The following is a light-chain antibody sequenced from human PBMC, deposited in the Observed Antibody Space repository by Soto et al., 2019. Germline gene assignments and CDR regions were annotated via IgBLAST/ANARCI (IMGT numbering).Light chain of an antibody. CDR2: DDN. V-gene: IGLV1-51*01. CDR3: GSWGSSVSAYV. CDR1: SSNIGGNS. Sequence: QSVLTQPPSVSAAPGQKVTISCSGSSSNIGGNSVSWYQQLPGTAPKLLIYDDNKRPSGIPDRFSGSKSGTSATLGITGFQTGDEADYYCGSWGSSVSAYVFAHGKKVIV. J-gene: IGLJ1*01.